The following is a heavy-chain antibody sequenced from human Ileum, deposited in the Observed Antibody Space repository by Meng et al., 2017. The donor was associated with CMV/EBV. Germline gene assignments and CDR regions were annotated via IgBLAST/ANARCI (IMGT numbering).Heavy chain of an antibody. V-gene: IGHV4-59*01. CDR2: IYYSGST. D-gene: IGHD1-26*01. J-gene: IGHJ4*02. Sequence: SETLSLTCTVSGGSISYFYYWSWIRQPPGKGLEWIGYIYYSGSTNYNPSLKSRVTISVDTSKNQFSLKLSSVTAADTAVYYCARDLIATSYFDYWGQGTLVTVSS. CDR3: ARDLIATSYFDY. CDR1: GGSISYFYY.